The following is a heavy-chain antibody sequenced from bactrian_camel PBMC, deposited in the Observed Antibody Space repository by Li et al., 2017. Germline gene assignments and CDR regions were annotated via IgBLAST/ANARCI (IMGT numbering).Heavy chain of an antibody. CDR3: AAGFQPASMSTILETGTYEY. D-gene: IGHD7*01. Sequence: AWFRQAPGAEREGVAAFGRAGFSPTYADSVKDRFTISRDNAENTLYLQMNSLKPEDTAMYYCAAGFQPASMSTILETGTYEYWGQGTQVTVSS. V-gene: IGHV3-3*01. J-gene: IGHJ4*01. CDR2: FGRAGFSP.